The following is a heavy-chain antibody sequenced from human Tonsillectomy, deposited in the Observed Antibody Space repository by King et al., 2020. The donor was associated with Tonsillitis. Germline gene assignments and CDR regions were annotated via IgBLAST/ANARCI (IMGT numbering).Heavy chain of an antibody. D-gene: IGHD4-17*01. V-gene: IGHV1-69*01. Sequence: VQLVESGAEVKKPGSSVKVSCKASGGTFSSYAISWVRQAPGQGLEWMGGIIPIFGTANYAQKFQGRVTITADESTSTAYKELSSLSAEDTAVYYCATDYGDSSWYFDLWGRGTLVTVSS. CDR2: IIPIFGTA. J-gene: IGHJ2*01. CDR3: ATDYGDSSWYFDL. CDR1: GGTFSSYA.